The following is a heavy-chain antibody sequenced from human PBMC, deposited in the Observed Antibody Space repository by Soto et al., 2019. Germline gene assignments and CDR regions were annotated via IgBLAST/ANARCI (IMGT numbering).Heavy chain of an antibody. V-gene: IGHV4-4*02. CDR2: IYHSGST. D-gene: IGHD3-22*01. J-gene: IGHJ3*02. Sequence: ETVALTCAVSGGSINSGLWWSGVRRPPGKGLEWIGEIYHSGSTNYNPSLKSRVTISVDKSKNQFSLKLSSVTAADTAVYYCARDLYYYDSSGYYPDAFDIWGQGTMVT. CDR1: GGSINSGLW. CDR3: ARDLYYYDSSGYYPDAFDI.